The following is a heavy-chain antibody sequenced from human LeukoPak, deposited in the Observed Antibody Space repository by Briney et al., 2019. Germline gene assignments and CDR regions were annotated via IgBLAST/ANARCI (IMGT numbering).Heavy chain of an antibody. CDR1: GFTVSSNY. D-gene: IGHD2-2*01. CDR2: IYSGGST. Sequence: GGSLRLSCAASGFTVSSNYMSWVRQAPGKGLEWVSVIYSGGSTYYADSVKGRFTISRDNSKNMLYLQMNSLRAEDTAVYYCARVRKEYQLLLFDYWGQGTLVTVSS. J-gene: IGHJ4*02. V-gene: IGHV3-53*01. CDR3: ARVRKEYQLLLFDY.